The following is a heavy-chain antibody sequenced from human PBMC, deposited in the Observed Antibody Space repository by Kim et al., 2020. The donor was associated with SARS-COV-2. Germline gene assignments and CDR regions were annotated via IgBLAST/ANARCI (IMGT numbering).Heavy chain of an antibody. V-gene: IGHV3-48*02. CDR3: AKSGTVGGDDY. CDR1: GFTFSNSD. CDR2: ISAGSISM. J-gene: IGHJ4*02. D-gene: IGHD6-19*01. Sequence: GGSLRLSCAASGFTFSNSDMNWVRQAPGKGLEWISYISAGSISMYYADSVKGRFTVSRDNARNLLYLQMNSLRDEDTAVYYCAKSGTVGGDDYWGQGTLVTVSS.